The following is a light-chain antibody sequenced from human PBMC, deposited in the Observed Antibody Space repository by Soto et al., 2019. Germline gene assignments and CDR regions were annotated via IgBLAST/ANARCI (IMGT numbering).Light chain of an antibody. CDR3: SLYTSSSTYV. Sequence: QSAPTQPPSVSGSPGQSVTISCTGTSSDVGSYNRVSWYQQPPGTAPKLMIYEVSNRPSGVPDRFSGSKSGNTASLTISGLQAEDEADYYCSLYTSSSTYVFGTGTKLTVL. V-gene: IGLV2-18*01. J-gene: IGLJ1*01. CDR2: EVS. CDR1: SSDVGSYNR.